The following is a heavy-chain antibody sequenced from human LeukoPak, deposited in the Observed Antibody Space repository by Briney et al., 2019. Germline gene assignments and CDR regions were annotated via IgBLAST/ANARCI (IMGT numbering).Heavy chain of an antibody. CDR1: GGSFSGYY. V-gene: IGHV4-34*01. Sequence: PSETLSLTCAVYGGSFSGYYWSWIRQPPGKGLEWIGEINHSGSTNYNPSLKSRVTISVDTSKNQFSLKLSSVTAADTAVYYCARGLAAAGHHWFDPWGQGTLVTVSS. CDR3: ARGLAAAGHHWFDP. CDR2: INHSGST. J-gene: IGHJ5*02. D-gene: IGHD6-13*01.